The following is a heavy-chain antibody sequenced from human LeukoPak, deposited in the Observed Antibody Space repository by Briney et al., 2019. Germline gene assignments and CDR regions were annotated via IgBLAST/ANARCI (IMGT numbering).Heavy chain of an antibody. CDR3: ARQGYDFWSGYHYYYYMDV. CDR1: GGSISSYY. D-gene: IGHD3-3*01. J-gene: IGHJ6*03. Sequence: PSETLSLTCTVSGGSISSYYWSWIRQPPGKGLEWIGYIYYSGSTNYNPSLKSRVTISVDTPKNQFSLKLSSVTAADTAVYYCARQGYDFWSGYHYYYYMDVWGKGTTVTVSS. V-gene: IGHV4-59*08. CDR2: IYYSGST.